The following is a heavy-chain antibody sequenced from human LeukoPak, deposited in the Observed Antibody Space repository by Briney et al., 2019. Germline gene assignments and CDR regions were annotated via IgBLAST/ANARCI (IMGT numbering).Heavy chain of an antibody. CDR1: GFTFSNAW. CDR3: AKDPHYYGSGSYSAFDP. Sequence: GGSLRLSCAASGFTFSNAWMSWVRQAPGKGLEWVGRIKSKTDGGTTDYAAPVKGRFTISRDDSKNTLYLQMNSLKAEDTAVYYCAKDPHYYGSGSYSAFDPWGQGTLVTVSS. D-gene: IGHD3-10*01. J-gene: IGHJ5*02. CDR2: IKSKTDGGTT. V-gene: IGHV3-15*01.